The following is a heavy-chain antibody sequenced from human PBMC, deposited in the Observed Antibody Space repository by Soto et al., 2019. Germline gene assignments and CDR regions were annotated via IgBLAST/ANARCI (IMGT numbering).Heavy chain of an antibody. CDR3: AKGGRQWLVTSDFNY. CDR2: VSHDGRNT. CDR1: GFTFSDYA. D-gene: IGHD6-19*01. V-gene: IGHV3-30*18. Sequence: VQLVESGGGVVQPGRSLRLSCAASGFTFSDYAMHWVRQAPGKGLEGVAVVSHDGRNTHYADSVKGRFTISRDSSKNTVSREMTSLRAEDTAVYYCAKGGRQWLVTSDFNYWGQGALVTVSS. J-gene: IGHJ4*02.